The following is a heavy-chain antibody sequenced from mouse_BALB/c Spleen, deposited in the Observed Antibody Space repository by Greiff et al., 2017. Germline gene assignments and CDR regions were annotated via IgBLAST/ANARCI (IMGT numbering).Heavy chain of an antibody. CDR3: ARGQTGTRFAY. J-gene: IGHJ3*01. V-gene: IGHV3-6*02. CDR1: GYSITSGYY. CDR2: ISYDGSN. Sequence: EVQLQESGPGLVKPSQSLSLTCSVTGYSITSGYYWNWIRQFPGNKLEWMGYISYDGSNNYNPSLKNRISITRDTSKNQFFLKLNSVTTEDTATYYCARGQTGTRFAYWGQGTLVTVSA. D-gene: IGHD4-1*01.